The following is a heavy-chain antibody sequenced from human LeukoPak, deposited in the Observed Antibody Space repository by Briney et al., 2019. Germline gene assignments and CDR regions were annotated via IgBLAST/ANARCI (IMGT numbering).Heavy chain of an antibody. CDR3: AVTRAVAGTDFDY. D-gene: IGHD6-19*01. CDR2: IYPGDSYT. Sequence: GESLKISCKGSGYSFTNYRIGWVRQMPGKGLEWMGIIYPGDSYTRYSPSFQGQVTISADKSINTAYLQWSSLKASDTAMYYCAVTRAVAGTDFDYWGQGTLVTVSS. J-gene: IGHJ4*02. V-gene: IGHV5-51*01. CDR1: GYSFTNYR.